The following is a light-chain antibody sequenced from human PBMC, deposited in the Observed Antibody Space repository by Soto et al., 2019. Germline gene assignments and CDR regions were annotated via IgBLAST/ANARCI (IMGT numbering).Light chain of an antibody. CDR1: QSIGSN. CDR3: QQYNKWPLT. J-gene: IGKJ4*01. CDR2: AAS. Sequence: EIVMTQTPATLSVSPGERASLSCKASQSIGSNLAWYQQRPGQAPRLLIYAASTRATGLPARFSGAXXGTXXTLTISSLQSEDFAVYYCQQYNKWPLTFGGGTKVEIK. V-gene: IGKV3-15*01.